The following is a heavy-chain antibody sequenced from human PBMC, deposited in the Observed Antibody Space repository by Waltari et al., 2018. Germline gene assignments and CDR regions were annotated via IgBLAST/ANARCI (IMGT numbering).Heavy chain of an antibody. CDR3: VRPIRGSGSYLDAFDI. D-gene: IGHD3-10*01. CDR1: GYTFTGYY. V-gene: IGHV1-2*02. CDR2: INPNSGGT. Sequence: QVQLVQSGAEVKKPGASVKVSCKASGYTFTGYYMHWVRQAPGQGLEWMGWINPNSGGTNYAQKFQGRVTMTRDTSISTAYMELSRLRSDDTAVYYCVRPIRGSGSYLDAFDIWGQGTMVTVSS. J-gene: IGHJ3*02.